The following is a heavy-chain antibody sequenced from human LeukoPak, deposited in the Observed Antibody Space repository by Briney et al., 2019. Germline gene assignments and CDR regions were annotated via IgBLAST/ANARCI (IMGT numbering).Heavy chain of an antibody. CDR3: AKRAPGSGSPFWFDP. D-gene: IGHD3-10*01. CDR1: GFTFSLYS. CDR2: ISSSSSYI. V-gene: IGHV3-21*04. J-gene: IGHJ5*02. Sequence: GGSLRLSCAASGFTFSLYSMNWVRQAPGKGLEWVSSISSSSSYIYSADSVKGRFTISRDNAKNSLYLQMNSLRAEDTAVYYCAKRAPGSGSPFWFDPWGQGTLVTVSS.